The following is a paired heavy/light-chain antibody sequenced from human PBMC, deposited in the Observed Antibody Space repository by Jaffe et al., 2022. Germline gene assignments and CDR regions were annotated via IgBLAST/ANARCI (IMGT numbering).Light chain of an antibody. Sequence: DIQMTQSPSSLSASVGDRVTITCRASQSISSYLNWYQQKPGKAPKLLIYAASSLQSGVPSRFSGSGSGTDFTLTISSLQPEDFATYYCQQSYSTPQTFGGGTKVEIK. CDR1: QSISSY. CDR3: QQSYSTPQT. V-gene: IGKV1-39*01. CDR2: AAS. J-gene: IGKJ4*01.
Heavy chain of an antibody. D-gene: IGHD6-13*01. Sequence: EVQLVESGGGLVKPGGSLRLSCAASGFTFSSYSMNWVRQAPGKGLEWVSSISSSSSYIYYADSVKGRFTISRDNAKNSLYLQMNSLRAEDTAVYYCARDWSYSSSWYFGYDGGYFDYWGQGTLVTVSS. CDR3: ARDWSYSSSWYFGYDGGYFDY. V-gene: IGHV3-21*01. CDR1: GFTFSSYS. CDR2: ISSSSSYI. J-gene: IGHJ4*02.